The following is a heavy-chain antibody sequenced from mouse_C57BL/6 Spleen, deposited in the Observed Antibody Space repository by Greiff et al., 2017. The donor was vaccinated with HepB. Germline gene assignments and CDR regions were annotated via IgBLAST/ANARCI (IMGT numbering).Heavy chain of an antibody. D-gene: IGHD1-1*01. V-gene: IGHV5-4*01. CDR2: ISDGGSYT. J-gene: IGHJ2*01. CDR3: ARERNYYGFDY. CDR1: GFTFSSYA. Sequence: EVKVVESGGGLVKPGGSLKLSCAASGFTFSSYAMSWVRQTPEKRLEWVATISDGGSYTYYPDNVKGRFTISRDNAKNNLYLQMSHLKSEDTAMYYCARERNYYGFDYWGQGTTLTVSS.